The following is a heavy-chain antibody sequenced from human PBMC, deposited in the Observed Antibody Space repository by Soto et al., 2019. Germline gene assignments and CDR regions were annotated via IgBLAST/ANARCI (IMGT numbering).Heavy chain of an antibody. CDR3: ATEGKDDSVKGGFDN. J-gene: IGHJ4*02. V-gene: IGHV3-33*01. CDR2: IWHDGSNK. Sequence: QVQLVESGGGVVQPGRSLRLSCAASGFRFSSYGMNWVRQSPGKGLEWVAVIWHDGSNKFYGNSVKGRFTISRDNSRNTLYLQMNSLRDEDTAVYYCATEGKDDSVKGGFDNWGQGTLVTVSS. D-gene: IGHD3-22*01. CDR1: GFRFSSYG.